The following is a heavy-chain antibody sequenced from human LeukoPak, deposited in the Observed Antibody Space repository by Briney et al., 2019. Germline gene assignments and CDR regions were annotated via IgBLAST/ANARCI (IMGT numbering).Heavy chain of an antibody. CDR1: GYTFTSYA. CDR2: INDGDGNT. CDR3: ARERGEFGGSYFLDY. Sequence: ASVKVSCKASGYTFTSYAMNWVRRAPGQSLEWMGYINDGDGNTKYSQEFQGRVTITRDTSASIVYMELSSLRSEDMAFYYCARERGEFGGSYFLDYWGQGTLVTVSS. D-gene: IGHD1-26*01. J-gene: IGHJ4*02. V-gene: IGHV1-3*03.